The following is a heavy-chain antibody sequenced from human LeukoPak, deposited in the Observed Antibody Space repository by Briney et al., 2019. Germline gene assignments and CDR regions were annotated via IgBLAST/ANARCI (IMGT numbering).Heavy chain of an antibody. CDR1: GFTFSNYA. Sequence: GGSLRLSCAASGFTFSNYAMAWVRQAPGKGLEWVSAISGSGGSTYYADSVKGRFTISRDNSKNTLYLQMNSLRAEDTAVYYCAKDPRGVTTGYWGQGTLVTVSS. CDR2: ISGSGGST. CDR3: AKDPRGVTTGY. J-gene: IGHJ4*02. D-gene: IGHD4-17*01. V-gene: IGHV3-23*01.